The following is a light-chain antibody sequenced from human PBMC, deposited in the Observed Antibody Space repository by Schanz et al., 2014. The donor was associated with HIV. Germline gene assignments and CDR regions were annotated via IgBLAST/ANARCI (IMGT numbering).Light chain of an antibody. Sequence: QSALTQPASVSGSPGQSITISCTGTSSDVGGYKYVSWYQQYPGKAPKLIIFDVDNRPSGVSWRFSASKSGNTASLTISGLQAEDEADYYCCSYAGTSTFVVFGGGTKLTVL. CDR1: SSDVGGYKY. J-gene: IGLJ2*01. CDR2: DVD. CDR3: CSYAGTSTFVV. V-gene: IGLV2-14*01.